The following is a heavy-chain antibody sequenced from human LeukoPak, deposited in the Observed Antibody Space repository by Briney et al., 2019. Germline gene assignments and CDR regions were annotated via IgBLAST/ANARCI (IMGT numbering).Heavy chain of an antibody. D-gene: IGHD3-3*01. V-gene: IGHV1-8*03. J-gene: IGHJ6*03. CDR1: GYTFTSYD. CDR2: MNPKSGNT. CDR3: ARTHDFWSGYSFGPGVDYYYYMDV. Sequence: GASVTVSCKSSGYTFTSYDFNWVRQATGQGLEWMGWMNPKSGNTGYAQKFQGRVTITRNTSISTAYMELNSLRSEDTDVYYCARTHDFWSGYSFGPGVDYYYYMDVWGKGTTVTVSS.